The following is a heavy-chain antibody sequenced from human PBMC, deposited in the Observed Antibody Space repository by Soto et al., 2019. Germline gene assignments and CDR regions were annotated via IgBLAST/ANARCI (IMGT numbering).Heavy chain of an antibody. V-gene: IGHV3-13*01. J-gene: IGHJ6*02. CDR2: IGTTGDT. D-gene: IGHD1-26*01. CDR1: GFGFSNYD. Sequence: LRLSCAASGFGFSNYDMHWVREVTVKGLEWGSSIGTTGDTYYPGSVKGRFIISRENANLYLQMNSLRAGDTAVYYCGRGEASRYYYYSMDVWGQGTTVTVSS. CDR3: GRGEASRYYYYSMDV.